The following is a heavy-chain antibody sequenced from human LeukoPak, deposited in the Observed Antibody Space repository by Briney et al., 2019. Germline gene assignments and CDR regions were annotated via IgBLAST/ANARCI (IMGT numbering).Heavy chain of an antibody. CDR3: ARVKGGTTTGGLYYYYGMDV. Sequence: ASVKVSCKASGYTFTSYAMDWVRQAPGQRLEWMGWINAGNGNTKYSQKFQGRVTITRDTSASTAYMELSSLRSEDTAVYYCARVKGGTTTGGLYYYYGMDVWGQGTTVTVSS. CDR2: INAGNGNT. D-gene: IGHD1-1*01. J-gene: IGHJ6*02. V-gene: IGHV1-3*01. CDR1: GYTFTSYA.